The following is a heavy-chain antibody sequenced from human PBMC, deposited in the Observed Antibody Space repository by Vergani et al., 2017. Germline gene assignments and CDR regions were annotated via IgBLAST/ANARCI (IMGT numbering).Heavy chain of an antibody. V-gene: IGHV3-49*03. CDR1: GFTFGDYA. Sequence: EMQLVESGGGLVQPGRSLRLSCTASGFTFGDYAMSWFRQAPGKGLEWVGFIRSKGYGGTTEYAASVKGRFSISRDDSKSIAYLQMNSLKTEDTAVYYCTKCVRFLQWLVHAFDIWGQGTMVTVSS. D-gene: IGHD3-3*01. CDR2: IRSKGYGGTT. J-gene: IGHJ3*02. CDR3: TKCVRFLQWLVHAFDI.